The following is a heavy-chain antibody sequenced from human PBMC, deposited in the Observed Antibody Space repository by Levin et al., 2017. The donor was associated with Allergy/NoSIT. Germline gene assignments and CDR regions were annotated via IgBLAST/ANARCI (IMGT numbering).Heavy chain of an antibody. Sequence: SETLSLTCAVYGGSFSGYYWSWIRQPPGKGLEWIGEINHSGSTNYNPSLKSRVTISVDTSKNQFSLKLSSVTAADTAVYYCARGRGITRVRRGPHNAYGMDVWGQGTTVTVSS. D-gene: IGHD3-10*01. CDR3: ARGRGITRVRRGPHNAYGMDV. CDR1: GGSFSGYY. J-gene: IGHJ6*02. V-gene: IGHV4-34*01. CDR2: INHSGST.